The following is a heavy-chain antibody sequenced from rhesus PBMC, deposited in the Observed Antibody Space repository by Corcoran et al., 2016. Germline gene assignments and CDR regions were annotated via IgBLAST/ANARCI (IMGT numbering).Heavy chain of an antibody. D-gene: IGHD4-29*01. J-gene: IGHJ4*01. Sequence: QVQLQESGPGLVKPSETLSLTCTVSGASISSNWWSWTRQVPGKGLEWIGEINGNSGSTNYNPPLKSRVTISKDASKNQLSLMLSSVTAADTAMYHCARGQAATPFDYWGQGVLVTVSS. CDR2: INGNSGST. CDR1: GASISSNW. CDR3: ARGQAATPFDY. V-gene: IGHV4-80*01.